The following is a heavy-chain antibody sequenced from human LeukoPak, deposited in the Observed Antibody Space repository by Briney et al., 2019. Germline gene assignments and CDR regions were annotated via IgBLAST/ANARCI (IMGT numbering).Heavy chain of an antibody. CDR2: IKQDGSEK. CDR3: ARDTYGSGSGDDAFDI. V-gene: IGHV3-7*01. CDR1: GFTFSSYW. D-gene: IGHD3-10*01. J-gene: IGHJ3*02. Sequence: GGSLRLSCAASGFTFSSYWMSWVRQAPGKGLEWVANIKQDGSEKYHVDSVKGRFTISRDNAKNSLYLQMNSLRAEDTAVYYCARDTYGSGSGDDAFDIWGQGTMVTVSS.